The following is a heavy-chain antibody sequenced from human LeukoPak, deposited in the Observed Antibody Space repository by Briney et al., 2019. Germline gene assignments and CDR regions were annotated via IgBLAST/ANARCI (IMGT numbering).Heavy chain of an antibody. CDR2: IYYSGST. Sequence: SETLSLTCTVSGGSISSSSYYWGWIRQPPWKGLEWIGSIYYSGSTYYNPSLKSRVTISVDTSKNQFSLKLSSVTAADTAVYYCARNWHHYDILTGYYPYYMDVWGKGTTVTVSS. D-gene: IGHD3-9*01. CDR1: GGSISSSSYY. CDR3: ARNWHHYDILTGYYPYYMDV. J-gene: IGHJ6*03. V-gene: IGHV4-39*07.